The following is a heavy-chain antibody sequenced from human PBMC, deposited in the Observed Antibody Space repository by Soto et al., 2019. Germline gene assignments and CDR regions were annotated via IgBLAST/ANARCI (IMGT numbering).Heavy chain of an antibody. CDR2: IVVGSGNT. Sequence: SVKVSCKASGFTFITSTVQWVRQARGQPLEWLGWIVVGSGNTIYAQNFQERVTFTRDESTSTAYMELSSLRFEDTGVYYCAAGDYHDTSGYYSDSWGQGTLVTVSS. V-gene: IGHV1-58*01. CDR1: GFTFITST. D-gene: IGHD5-12*01. J-gene: IGHJ4*02. CDR3: AAGDYHDTSGYYSDS.